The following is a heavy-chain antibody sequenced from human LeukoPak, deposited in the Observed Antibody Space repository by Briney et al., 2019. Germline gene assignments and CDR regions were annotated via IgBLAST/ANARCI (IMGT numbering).Heavy chain of an antibody. CDR3: ARVYYEILTGYPRYGMDV. V-gene: IGHV7-4-1*02. J-gene: IGHJ6*02. CDR2: INTNIGNP. D-gene: IGHD3-9*01. Sequence: ASVKVSCKASGYTFTDYAMNWVRQAPGQGLEWMGWINTNIGNPTYAQGFTGRFVFSLDTSVSTAYLQISSLKADDTAVYYCARVYYEILTGYPRYGMDVWGQGTTVTVSS. CDR1: GYTFTDYA.